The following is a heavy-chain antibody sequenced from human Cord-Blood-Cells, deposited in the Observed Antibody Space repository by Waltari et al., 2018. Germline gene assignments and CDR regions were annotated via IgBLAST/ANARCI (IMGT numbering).Heavy chain of an antibody. CDR2: MYSGGST. CDR1: GFTVSSNA. Sequence: EVQLVESGGGLIQPGVSLRLSCAASGFTVSSNATGCVRQAPGKGLEWVSVMYSGGSTYYADSVKGRFTITRDNSKNTLYLQMNSLRAEDTAVYYCASGPKSYWYFDLWGRGTLVTVSS. V-gene: IGHV3-53*01. CDR3: ASGPKSYWYFDL. J-gene: IGHJ2*01.